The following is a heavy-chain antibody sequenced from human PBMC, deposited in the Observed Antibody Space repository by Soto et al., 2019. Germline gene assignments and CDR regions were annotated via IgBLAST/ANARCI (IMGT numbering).Heavy chain of an antibody. CDR1: GFTFSSYA. V-gene: IGHV3-30-3*01. D-gene: IGHD4-4*01. Sequence: RGSLRLSCAASGFTFSSYAMHWVRQAPGKGLEWVAVISYDGSNKYYADSVKGRFTISRDNSKNTLYLQMNSLRAEDTAVYYCARDSLGDYSNRRFDPWGQGTLVTVSS. J-gene: IGHJ5*02. CDR2: ISYDGSNK. CDR3: ARDSLGDYSNRRFDP.